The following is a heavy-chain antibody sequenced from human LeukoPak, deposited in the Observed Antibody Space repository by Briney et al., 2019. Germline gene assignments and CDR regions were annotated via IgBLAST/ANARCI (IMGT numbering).Heavy chain of an antibody. V-gene: IGHV4-39*07. CDR3: ARGGDCSGGSCYGQFDY. CDR1: GGSISSSSYY. D-gene: IGHD2-15*01. Sequence: SETLSLTCTVSGGSISSSSYYWGWIRQPPGKGLEWIGSIYYSGSTYYNPSLKSRVTISVDTSKNQFSLKLSSVTAADTAVYYCARGGDCSGGSCYGQFDYWGQGTLVTVSS. J-gene: IGHJ4*02. CDR2: IYYSGST.